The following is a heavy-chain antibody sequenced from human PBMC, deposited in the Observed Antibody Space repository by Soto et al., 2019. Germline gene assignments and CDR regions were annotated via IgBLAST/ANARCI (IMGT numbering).Heavy chain of an antibody. Sequence: ASVKVSCKASGYSFATYGFSWVRQAPGQGLECVGWISAHNGDTHYSQKFQGRVTLTTDTSTNTGYMELRSLTSDDTAVYFCATEPIYYNDGSGYYPLGHWGKGTLVKVYS. V-gene: IGHV1-18*04. CDR1: GYSFATYG. CDR2: ISAHNGDT. CDR3: ATEPIYYNDGSGYYPLGH. D-gene: IGHD3-22*01. J-gene: IGHJ4*02.